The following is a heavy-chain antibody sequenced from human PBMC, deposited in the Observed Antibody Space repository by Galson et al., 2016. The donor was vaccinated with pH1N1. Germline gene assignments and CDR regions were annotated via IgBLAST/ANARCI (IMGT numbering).Heavy chain of an antibody. CDR2: ISTGTSK. CDR1: GFTFSSYS. Sequence: SLRLSCAASGFTFSSYSMYWVRQAPGKGLEWVSYISTGTSKYYEDSVKGRFTISRDNAKNSLYLQMNSLRAEDTAVYYCARDRDSGSPWKLGVVLYWGRGILVSVSS. D-gene: IGHD1-26*01. CDR3: ARDRDSGSPWKLGVVLY. V-gene: IGHV3-48*01. J-gene: IGHJ4*02.